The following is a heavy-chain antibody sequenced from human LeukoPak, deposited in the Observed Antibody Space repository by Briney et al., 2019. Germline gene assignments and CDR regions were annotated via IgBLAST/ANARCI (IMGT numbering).Heavy chain of an antibody. CDR3: ASQVYSSGYVPAEY. CDR2: MNPNSGNT. Sequence: ASVKVSCTASGYTFTSYDIDWGRQATGQGLEWMGWMNPNSGNTGYAQKFQGRVTMTRNTSISTAYMELSSLRSEDTAVYYCASQVYSSGYVPAEYWGQGTLVTVSS. CDR1: GYTFTSYD. J-gene: IGHJ4*02. V-gene: IGHV1-8*01. D-gene: IGHD3-22*01.